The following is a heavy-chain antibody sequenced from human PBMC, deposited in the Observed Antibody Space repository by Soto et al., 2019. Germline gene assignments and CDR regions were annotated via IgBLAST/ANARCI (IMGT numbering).Heavy chain of an antibody. Sequence: EVQLLESGGGLVQPGGSLRLSCATSGFTFSSYAMAWVRQAPGKGLEWVSAISGSGGITYHAASVKGRFSISRDNSRNMLYLQMNSLGAEDTAVYYCARAAHYDFGSGYYSMDVWGIGTTVTVSS. D-gene: IGHD3-3*01. V-gene: IGHV3-23*01. CDR1: GFTFSSYA. CDR3: ARAAHYDFGSGYYSMDV. J-gene: IGHJ6*03. CDR2: ISGSGGIT.